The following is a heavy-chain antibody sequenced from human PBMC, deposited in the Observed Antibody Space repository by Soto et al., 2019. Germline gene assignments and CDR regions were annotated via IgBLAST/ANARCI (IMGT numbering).Heavy chain of an antibody. D-gene: IGHD6-13*01. Sequence: QITLKESGPTLVKPTQTLTLTCTFSGFSLSTSGVGVGWIRQPPGKALEWLALIYWDDDKRYSPSLKSRLTITKDTSKNQVVLTMTNMDPVDTATYYCAPRHIAAAGKVWFDPWGQGTLVTVSS. V-gene: IGHV2-5*02. CDR2: IYWDDDK. J-gene: IGHJ5*02. CDR1: GFSLSTSGVG. CDR3: APRHIAAAGKVWFDP.